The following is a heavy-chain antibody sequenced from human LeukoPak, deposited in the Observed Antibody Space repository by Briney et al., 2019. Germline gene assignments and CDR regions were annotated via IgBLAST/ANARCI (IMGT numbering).Heavy chain of an antibody. Sequence: PGGSLRLSCAASGFTLSSYEMNWVRQAPGKGLEWVSYISSSGSTIYYADSVKGRFTISRDNAKNSLYLQMNSLRAEDTAVYYCARASSSWYGLDYWGQGTLVTVSS. D-gene: IGHD6-13*01. CDR2: ISSSGSTI. J-gene: IGHJ4*02. V-gene: IGHV3-48*03. CDR1: GFTLSSYE. CDR3: ARASSSWYGLDY.